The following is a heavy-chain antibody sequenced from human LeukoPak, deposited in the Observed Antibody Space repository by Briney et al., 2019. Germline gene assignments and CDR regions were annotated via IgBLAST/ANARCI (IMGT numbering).Heavy chain of an antibody. CDR3: TRGRGYYGSGDYYKDFYYFYMDV. V-gene: IGHV4-38-2*02. D-gene: IGHD3-10*01. CDR2: INLSGHT. J-gene: IGHJ6*03. Sequence: PSETLSLTCTVSGGSISTYCWGWIRQPPGKGLEWIGSINLSGHTYYNPSLKSRVTMSVDTSKKQFSLKLSSVTAADTAMYYCTRGRGYYGSGDYYKDFYYFYMDVWGQGTTVTVSS. CDR1: GGSISTYC.